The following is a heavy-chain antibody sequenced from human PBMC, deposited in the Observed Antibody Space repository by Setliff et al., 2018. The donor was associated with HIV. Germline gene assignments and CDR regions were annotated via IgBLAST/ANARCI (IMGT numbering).Heavy chain of an antibody. V-gene: IGHV3-30*04. D-gene: IGHD3-16*01. CDR2: ISYDGTYK. CDR1: GFTFGSYP. J-gene: IGHJ6*03. Sequence: GGSLRLSCAASGFTFGSYPIHWVRQAPGKGLEWVALISYDGTYKYYAESVKGRFTISRDNSRNTLYLQMNSLRTEDTAVYYCAKDWGSRLSYSFYYMDVWGKGTTVTVSS. CDR3: AKDWGSRLSYSFYYMDV.